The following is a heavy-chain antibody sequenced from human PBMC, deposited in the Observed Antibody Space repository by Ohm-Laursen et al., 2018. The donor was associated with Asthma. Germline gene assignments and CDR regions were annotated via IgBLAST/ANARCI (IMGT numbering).Heavy chain of an antibody. CDR2: ISYDGSNK. J-gene: IGHJ4*02. D-gene: IGHD2-21*02. Sequence: SLRLSCAASGFTFSSYGMHWVRQAPGKGLEWVAVISYDGSNKYYADSVKGRFTISRDNSKNTLYLQMNSLRAEDTAVYYCARAGGKYCGGDCYRGLDYWGQGTLVTVSS. CDR1: GFTFSSYG. V-gene: IGHV3-30*03. CDR3: ARAGGKYCGGDCYRGLDY.